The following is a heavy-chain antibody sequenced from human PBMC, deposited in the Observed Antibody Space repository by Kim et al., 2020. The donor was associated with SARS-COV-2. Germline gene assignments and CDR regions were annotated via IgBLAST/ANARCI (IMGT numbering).Heavy chain of an antibody. Sequence: GGSLRLSCVASGFTFDIYAMSWVRQAPGKGLEWVSVISGGGVNKFYADSVRGRFTISRDNSKNTLFLQMNSLRDEDTALYYCAKVVIMDDYNYYYYYGMDDWGLGTTVTVSS. J-gene: IGHJ6*02. CDR1: GFTFDIYA. CDR3: AKVVIMDDYNYYYYYGMDD. V-gene: IGHV3-23*01. CDR2: ISGGGVNK. D-gene: IGHD2-21*01.